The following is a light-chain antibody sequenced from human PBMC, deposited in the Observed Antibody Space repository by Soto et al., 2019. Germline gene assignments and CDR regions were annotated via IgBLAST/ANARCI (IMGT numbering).Light chain of an antibody. CDR1: SSDVGGYNY. V-gene: IGLV2-8*01. Sequence: ALTQPASVSGSPGQSITISCTGTSSDVGGYNYVSWYQQHPGKAPKLMIYEVSKRPSGVPDRFSGSKSGNTASLTVSGLQAEDEADYYCSSYAGSNNYVFGTGTKVTVL. J-gene: IGLJ1*01. CDR2: EVS. CDR3: SSYAGSNNYV.